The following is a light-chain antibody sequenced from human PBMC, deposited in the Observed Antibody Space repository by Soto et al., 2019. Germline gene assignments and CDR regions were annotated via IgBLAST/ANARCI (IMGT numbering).Light chain of an antibody. Sequence: DIQMTQSPSSVSASVGDRVTITCRASQAISSYLAWYQHTPGKAPNLLIYAASILQSGVPSRFSGSGSGTDFKLAISNLQPEDFATYYCQQADSFPLTLGGGTKVEIK. V-gene: IGKV1-12*01. CDR3: QQADSFPLT. CDR2: AAS. CDR1: QAISSY. J-gene: IGKJ4*01.